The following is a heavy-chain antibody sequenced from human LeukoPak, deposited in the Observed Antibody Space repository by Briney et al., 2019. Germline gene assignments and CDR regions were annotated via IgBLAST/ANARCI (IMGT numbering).Heavy chain of an antibody. CDR2: IKQDGSEK. CDR1: GFTFSSYW. Sequence: GGSLRLSCAASGFTFSSYWMSWVRQAPGKGLEWVANIKQDGSEKYYVDSVKGRFTISRDNAKNSLYLQMNSLRAEDTAVYYCARDTGYSGYDYFSTLHYWGQGTLVTVSS. J-gene: IGHJ4*02. V-gene: IGHV3-7*01. CDR3: ARDTGYSGYDYFSTLHY. D-gene: IGHD5-12*01.